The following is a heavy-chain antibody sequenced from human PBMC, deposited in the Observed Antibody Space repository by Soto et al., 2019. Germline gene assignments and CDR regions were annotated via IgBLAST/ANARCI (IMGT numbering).Heavy chain of an antibody. J-gene: IGHJ6*02. CDR2: INSDGSTT. V-gene: IGHV3-74*01. CDR1: GFTFSTYW. Sequence: EVQLVESGGGLVQPGGSLRLSCVGSGFTFSTYWMHWVRQAPGKGLVWVSRINSDGSTTNYADSVKGRFTISRDNAKNTPYLQMNRLRAEDTAVYYCARDAYYDMGVWGRGTTVTVSS. CDR3: ARDAYYDMGV.